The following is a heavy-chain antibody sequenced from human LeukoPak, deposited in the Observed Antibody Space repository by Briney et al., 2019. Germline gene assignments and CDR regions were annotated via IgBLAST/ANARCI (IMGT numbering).Heavy chain of an antibody. CDR2: INPRSGGT. CDR3: ARGVFGELEKLMFQH. CDR1: GYKFTGNF. V-gene: IGHV1-2*02. J-gene: IGHJ1*01. Sequence: GASVKVSCKASGYKFTGNFIHWVRQAPGQGLEWMGWINPRSGGTNCVQKFQGRVSMTIDTSISTAYLELSGLRSDDTAIFFCARGVFGELEKLMFQHWGQGTLVTVSS. D-gene: IGHD3-10*02.